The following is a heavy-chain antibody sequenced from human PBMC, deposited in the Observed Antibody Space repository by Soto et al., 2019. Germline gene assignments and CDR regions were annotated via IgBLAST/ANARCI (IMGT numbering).Heavy chain of an antibody. CDR2: IYYSGST. J-gene: IGHJ4*02. V-gene: IGHV4-39*01. CDR3: ARHAVGRITGNPIFDY. Sequence: SETLSLTCTVSGGSISSSSYYWGWIRQPPGKGLEWIGSIYYSGSTYYNPSLKSPVTISVDTSKNQFSLKLSSVTAADTAVYYCARHAVGRITGNPIFDYWGQGTLVTVSS. D-gene: IGHD1-20*01. CDR1: GGSISSSSYY.